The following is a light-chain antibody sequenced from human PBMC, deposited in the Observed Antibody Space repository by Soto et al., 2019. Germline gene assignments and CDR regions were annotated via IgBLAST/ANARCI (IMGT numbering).Light chain of an antibody. Sequence: DIQMTQSPSTLSGSVGDRVTITCRASQTISSWLAWYQQKPGKAPKLLIYKASTLKSGVPSRFSGSGSGTEFTLTISMLQHDDFATYYCQHYNRYSEAFGQGTKVELK. J-gene: IGKJ1*01. CDR2: KAS. CDR3: QHYNRYSEA. V-gene: IGKV1-5*03. CDR1: QTISSW.